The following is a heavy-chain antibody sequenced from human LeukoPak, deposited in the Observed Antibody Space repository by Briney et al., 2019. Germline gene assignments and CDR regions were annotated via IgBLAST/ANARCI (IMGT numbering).Heavy chain of an antibody. J-gene: IGHJ5*02. V-gene: IGHV4-39*07. CDR1: GGSISSNSYY. D-gene: IGHD1-26*01. CDR2: IYYSGST. CDR3: ARRELRGYWFDP. Sequence: PSETLSLTCAVSGGSISSNSYYWGWIRQPPGKGLEWIGSIYYSGSTNYNPSLKSRVTISVDTSKNQFSLKLSSVTAADTAVYYCARRELRGYWFDPWGQGTLVTVSS.